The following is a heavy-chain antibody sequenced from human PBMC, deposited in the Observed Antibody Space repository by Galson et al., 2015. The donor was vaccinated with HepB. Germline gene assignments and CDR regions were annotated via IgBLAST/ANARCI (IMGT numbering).Heavy chain of an antibody. CDR1: GGTFSSYA. Sequence: SVKVSCKASGGTFSSYAISWVRQAPGQGLEWMGGIIPIFGTANYAQKFQGRVTITADESTSTAYMELSSLRSEDTAVYYCASGGYCGGDCFDAFDIWGQGTTVTVSS. CDR2: IIPIFGTA. J-gene: IGHJ3*02. D-gene: IGHD2-21*02. CDR3: ASGGYCGGDCFDAFDI. V-gene: IGHV1-69*13.